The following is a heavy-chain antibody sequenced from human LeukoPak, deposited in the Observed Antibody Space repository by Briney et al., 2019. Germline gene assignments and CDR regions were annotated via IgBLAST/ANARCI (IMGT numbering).Heavy chain of an antibody. J-gene: IGHJ4*02. CDR3: AQLLLRGPTA. D-gene: IGHD3-10*01. CDR2: INQVGTET. Sequence: PGGSLRLSCAASGFTFSSYAMSWVRQAPGKGLEWVANINQVGTETFYVDSVKGRFTISRDNAKNSLYLQMSSLRAEDTAVYYCAQLLLRGPTAWGQGTLVXVSS. V-gene: IGHV3-7*01. CDR1: GFTFSSYA.